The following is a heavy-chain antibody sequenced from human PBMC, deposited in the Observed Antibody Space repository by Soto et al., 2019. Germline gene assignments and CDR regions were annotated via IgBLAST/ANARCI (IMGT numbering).Heavy chain of an antibody. CDR3: ARIKSSGYYYNDY. J-gene: IGHJ4*02. CDR1: GGSISGGGYY. V-gene: IGHV4-31*03. D-gene: IGHD3-22*01. Sequence: SETLSLTCTVSGGSISGGGYYWSWIRQHPGKGLEWIGYIYYSGSTYYNPSLKSRVTISVDTSKNQFSLKLSSVTAADTAVYYCARIKSSGYYYNDYWGQGTLVTVSS. CDR2: IYYSGST.